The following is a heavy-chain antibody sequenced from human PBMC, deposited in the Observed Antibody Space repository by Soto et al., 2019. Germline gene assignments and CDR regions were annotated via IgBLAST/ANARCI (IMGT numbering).Heavy chain of an antibody. CDR1: GYTFTSYD. D-gene: IGHD2-2*01. J-gene: IGHJ3*01. Sequence: ASVKVSCKASGYTFTSYDINWVRQATGQGLEWMGWMNPNSGNTGYAQKFQGRVTMTRNTSISTAYMELSSLRSEDTAVYYCARGEIHRRWDIVVVPANWGQGTMVTVSS. CDR3: ARGEIHRRWDIVVVPAN. CDR2: MNPNSGNT. V-gene: IGHV1-8*01.